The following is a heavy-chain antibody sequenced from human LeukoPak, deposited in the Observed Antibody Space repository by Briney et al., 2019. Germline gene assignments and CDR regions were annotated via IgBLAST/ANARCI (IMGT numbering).Heavy chain of an antibody. CDR1: GGSISRSSYY. V-gene: IGHV4-39*07. CDR3: ARRSYHRASFDY. Sequence: SETLSLTCTVSGGSISRSSYYWGWIRQPPGKGLEWIGSIYYSGSTYYNPSLKSRVAISVDTSKNQFSLKLSSVTAADTAVYYCARRSYHRASFDYWGQGTLVTVSS. J-gene: IGHJ4*02. CDR2: IYYSGST. D-gene: IGHD1-26*01.